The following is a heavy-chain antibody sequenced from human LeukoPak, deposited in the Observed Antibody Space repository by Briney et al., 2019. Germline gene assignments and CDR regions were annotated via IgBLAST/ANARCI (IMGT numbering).Heavy chain of an antibody. CDR1: GGSFSGYY. Sequence: ETLSLTCAVYGGSFSGYYWSWIRQPPGKGLEWVSGINWNGGSTGYADSVKGRFTISRDNAKNSLYLQMNSLRAEDTALYYCARRVDTAMAIDYWGQGTLVTVSS. J-gene: IGHJ4*02. V-gene: IGHV3-20*04. CDR3: ARRVDTAMAIDY. D-gene: IGHD5-18*01. CDR2: INWNGGST.